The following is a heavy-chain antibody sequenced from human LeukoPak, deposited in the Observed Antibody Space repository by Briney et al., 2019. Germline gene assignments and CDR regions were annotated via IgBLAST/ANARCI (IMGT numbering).Heavy chain of an antibody. CDR3: TRVGYIDEGIDY. CDR2: IKQDGSKK. J-gene: IGHJ4*02. D-gene: IGHD5-24*01. Sequence: GGSLRLSCAASGFPFSSYWMTWVRQAPGKGLEWVANIKQDGSKKSYVDSVKGRFTISRDNAKNSLYLQMNSLRAEDTAIYYCTRVGYIDEGIDYWGQGTLVTVSS. V-gene: IGHV3-7*04. CDR1: GFPFSSYW.